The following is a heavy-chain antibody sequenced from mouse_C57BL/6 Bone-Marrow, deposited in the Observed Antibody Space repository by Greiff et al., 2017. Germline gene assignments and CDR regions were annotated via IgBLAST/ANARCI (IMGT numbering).Heavy chain of an antibody. CDR1: GYSFTSYY. V-gene: IGHV1-66*01. J-gene: IGHJ1*03. Sequence: VQLQQSGPELVKPGASVKISCKASGYSFTSYYIHWVKQRPGQGLEWIGWIYPGSGNTKYNEKFKGKATLTADTSSSTAYMQLSRLPSEDSAVYYCARCGDGLTGHWYFDVWGTGTTVTVSS. CDR3: ARCGDGLTGHWYFDV. D-gene: IGHD4-1*01. CDR2: IYPGSGNT.